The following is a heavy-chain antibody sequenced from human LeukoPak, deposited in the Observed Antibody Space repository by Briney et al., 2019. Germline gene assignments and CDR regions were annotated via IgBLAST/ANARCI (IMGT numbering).Heavy chain of an antibody. CDR2: IYYSGST. D-gene: IGHD4/OR15-4a*01. Sequence: SETLSLTCTVSGGSISSYYWSWIRQPPGKGLEWIGYIYYSGSTNYNPSLKSRVTISVDTSKNQFSLKLSSVTAADTAVYYCARDDFGTQRGMDVWGQGTTVTVSS. J-gene: IGHJ6*02. V-gene: IGHV4-59*01. CDR1: GGSISSYY. CDR3: ARDDFGTQRGMDV.